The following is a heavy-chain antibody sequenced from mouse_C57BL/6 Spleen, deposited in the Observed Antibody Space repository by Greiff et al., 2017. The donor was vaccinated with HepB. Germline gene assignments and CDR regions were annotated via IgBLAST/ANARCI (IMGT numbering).Heavy chain of an antibody. CDR3: TRPSYYYGSSYWFAY. CDR2: IRNKANNHAT. CDR1: GFTFSDAW. D-gene: IGHD1-1*01. Sequence: EVKLVESGGGLVQPGGSMKLSCAASGFTFSDAWMDWVRQSPEKGLEWVAEIRNKANNHATYYAESVKGRFTISRDDSKSSVYLQMNSLRAEDTGIYYCTRPSYYYGSSYWFAYWGQGTLVTVSA. J-gene: IGHJ3*01. V-gene: IGHV6-6*01.